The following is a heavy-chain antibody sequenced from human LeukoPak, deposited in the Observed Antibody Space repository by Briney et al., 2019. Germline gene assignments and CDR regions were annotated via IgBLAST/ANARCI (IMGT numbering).Heavy chain of an antibody. CDR1: GFTFDDYA. CDR2: ISWNSGSI. CDR3: AKDMLLTIWGAFDI. V-gene: IGHV3-9*01. D-gene: IGHD3-9*01. Sequence: GGSLRLSCAASGFTFDDYAMHWIRQAPGKGLEWVSGISWNSGSIGYADSVKGRFTISRDNAKNSLYLQMNSLRAEDTALYYCAKDMLLTIWGAFDIWGQGTMVTVSS. J-gene: IGHJ3*02.